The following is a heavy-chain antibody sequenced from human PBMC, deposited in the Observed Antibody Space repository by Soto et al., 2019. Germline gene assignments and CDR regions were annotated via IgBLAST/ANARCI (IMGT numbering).Heavy chain of an antibody. D-gene: IGHD3-10*01. V-gene: IGHV3-23*01. CDR3: VKDLHYFGSGSYGKDY. Sequence: GSLRLSCAASGFTLSSYAMNWVRQAPGKGLEWVSGISGGTSNTNYADSVRGRFTISRDNSKNTLYLQMNSLRAEDTAVYYCVKDLHYFGSGSYGKDYWGQGTLVTVSA. CDR1: GFTLSSYA. J-gene: IGHJ4*02. CDR2: ISGGTSNT.